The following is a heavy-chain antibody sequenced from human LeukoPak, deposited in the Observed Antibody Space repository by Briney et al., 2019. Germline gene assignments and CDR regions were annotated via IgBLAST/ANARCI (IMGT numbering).Heavy chain of an antibody. V-gene: IGHV4-59*08. Sequence: SETLSLTCTVSGGSISSYYWSWIRQPPGKGLEWMGYIYYSGSTNYNPSLKSRVTISVDTSKNQFSLKLSSVTAADTAVYYCARRDIVVVPAASGAFDIWGQGTMVTVSS. CDR3: ARRDIVVVPAASGAFDI. D-gene: IGHD2-2*01. CDR2: IYYSGST. J-gene: IGHJ3*02. CDR1: GGSISSYY.